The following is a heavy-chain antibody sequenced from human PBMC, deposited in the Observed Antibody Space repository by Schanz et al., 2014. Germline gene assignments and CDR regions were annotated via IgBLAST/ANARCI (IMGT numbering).Heavy chain of an antibody. CDR3: AKDTGYCHGGACYCFEY. D-gene: IGHD2-8*02. Sequence: VQLVESGGGVVQPGRSLRLSCATSGLNFDYYGMNWVRQAPGKGLEWVAVISYDGNNEDYADSVKGRFSISRDNSQNTLYLQMDSLRPEDTAVYFCAKDTGYCHGGACYCFEYWGLGILVTVSS. CDR2: ISYDGNNE. CDR1: GLNFDYYG. V-gene: IGHV3-30*18. J-gene: IGHJ4*02.